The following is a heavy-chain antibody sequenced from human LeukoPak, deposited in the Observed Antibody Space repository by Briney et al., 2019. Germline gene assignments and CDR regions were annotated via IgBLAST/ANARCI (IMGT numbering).Heavy chain of an antibody. CDR2: TTSTGRTT. CDR1: GFSFSTYD. V-gene: IGHV3-48*03. Sequence: GGSLSLSCAASGFSFSTYDMNWVRQAPGKGLEWVSYTTSTGRTTYYADSVKGRFTISRDNAKHSLYLQMNSLRVEDTAVYYCARLPEPYYYYYMDVWGKGTTGTVSS. D-gene: IGHD1-14*01. J-gene: IGHJ6*03. CDR3: ARLPEPYYYYYMDV.